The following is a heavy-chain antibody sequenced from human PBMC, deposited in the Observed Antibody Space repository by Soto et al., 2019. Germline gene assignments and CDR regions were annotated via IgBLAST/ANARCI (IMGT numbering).Heavy chain of an antibody. CDR1: GDSVTTNHW. CDR3: ARDAAVPGESDRFDY. V-gene: IGHV4-4*02. CDR2: AYHNGLI. J-gene: IGHJ4*02. D-gene: IGHD2-15*01. Sequence: SETLSLTCAVSGDSVTTNHWWSWVRQAPGKGLEWIGEAYHNGLINYNPSLKSRVTMSVDTSKNQFSLKLTSVTAADTAIYYCARDAAVPGESDRFDYWGQGTLVTVSS.